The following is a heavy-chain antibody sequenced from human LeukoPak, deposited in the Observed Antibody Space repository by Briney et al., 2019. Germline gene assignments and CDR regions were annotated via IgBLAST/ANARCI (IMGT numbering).Heavy chain of an antibody. Sequence: SVKVSCKASGGPFSIYAISWVRQAPGQGLERMGGIIPIFDTANYAQKFQGRVTITADKSTSTAYMELSSLRSEDTAVYYCARCSGSYYYYYGTDVWGKGTTVTVSS. D-gene: IGHD3-10*01. CDR1: GGPFSIYA. CDR2: IIPIFDTA. V-gene: IGHV1-69*06. J-gene: IGHJ6*04. CDR3: ARCSGSYYYYYGTDV.